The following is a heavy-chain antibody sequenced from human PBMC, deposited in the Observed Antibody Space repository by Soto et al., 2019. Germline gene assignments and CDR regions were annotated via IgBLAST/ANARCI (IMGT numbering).Heavy chain of an antibody. CDR1: GFTFSSYA. D-gene: IGHD5-18*01. Sequence: EVQLLESGGGLVQPGGSLRLSCAASGFTFSSYAMSWVRQAPGKGLEWVSAISGSGGSTYYADSVKGRFTISRDNSKNTLYLQMNSLRAEDTAVYYCAKEAAAMVIEVNWYFDLWGRGTLVTVSS. J-gene: IGHJ2*01. CDR3: AKEAAAMVIEVNWYFDL. V-gene: IGHV3-23*01. CDR2: ISGSGGST.